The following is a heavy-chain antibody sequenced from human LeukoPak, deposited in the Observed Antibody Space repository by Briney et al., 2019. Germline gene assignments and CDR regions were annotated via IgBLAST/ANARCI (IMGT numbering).Heavy chain of an antibody. D-gene: IGHD2-21*01. J-gene: IGHJ3*02. CDR2: IKADGSVK. CDR3: VRDSGYQRNSGGLYAHYDALDI. Sequence: GGSLRLSCAASEFTFSTFWMSWVRQAPGKGLEWVANIKADGSVKHYVDSVEGRFSISRDNARSSLYLQMNSLRAEDTAVYYCVRDSGYQRNSGGLYAHYDALDIWGHGTMVTVSS. V-gene: IGHV3-7*01. CDR1: EFTFSTFW.